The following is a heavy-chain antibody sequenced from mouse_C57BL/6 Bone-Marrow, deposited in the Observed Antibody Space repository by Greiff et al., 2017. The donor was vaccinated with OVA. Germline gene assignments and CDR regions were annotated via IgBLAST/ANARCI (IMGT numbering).Heavy chain of an antibody. CDR1: GFNIKDDY. CDR2: IDPENGDT. CDR3: TDTNDYAMDY. D-gene: IGHD5-1-1*01. J-gene: IGHJ4*01. Sequence: VHVKQSGAELVRPGASVKLSCTASGFNIKDDYMHWVKQRPEQGLEWIGWIDPENGDTEYASKFQGKATITADTSSNTAYLQLSSLTSEDTAVYYCTDTNDYAMDYWGQGTSVTVSS. V-gene: IGHV14-4*01.